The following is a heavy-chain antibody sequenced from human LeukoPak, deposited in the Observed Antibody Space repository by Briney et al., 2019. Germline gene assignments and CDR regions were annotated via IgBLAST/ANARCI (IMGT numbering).Heavy chain of an antibody. CDR2: ISSSGSTI. CDR3: AELGITMIGGV. CDR1: GFTFSSYE. Sequence: GVLRLPCAASGFTFSSYEMNWVRQAPGKGLEWVSYISSSGSTIYYADSVKGRFTISRDNAKNSLYLQMNSLRAEDTAVYYCAELGITMIGGVWGKGTTVTISS. J-gene: IGHJ6*04. V-gene: IGHV3-48*03. D-gene: IGHD3-10*02.